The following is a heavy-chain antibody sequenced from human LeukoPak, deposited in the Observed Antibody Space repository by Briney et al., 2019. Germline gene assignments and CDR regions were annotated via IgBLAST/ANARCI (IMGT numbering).Heavy chain of an antibody. CDR1: GGSFSGYY. CDR3: ARQFRYSYGFRGWFDY. D-gene: IGHD5-18*01. V-gene: IGHV4-34*01. CDR2: INHSGST. J-gene: IGHJ4*02. Sequence: SETLSLTCAVYGGSFSGYYWSWIRQPPGKGLEWIGEINHSGSTNYNPSLKSRVTISVDTSKNQFSLKLSSVTAADTAVYYCARQFRYSYGFRGWFDYWGQGTLVTVSS.